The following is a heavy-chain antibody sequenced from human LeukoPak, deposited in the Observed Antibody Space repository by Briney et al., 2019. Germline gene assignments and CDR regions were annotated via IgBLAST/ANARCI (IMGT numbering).Heavy chain of an antibody. CDR3: ASGLGYYGSGSSPFDY. CDR2: IYYSGST. Sequence: SETLSLTCTVSGGSISSYYWSWIRQPPGKGLEWIGYIYYSGSTNYNPSLKSRVTISVDTTKSQFSLKPSSVTAADTAVYYCASGLGYYGSGSSPFDYWGQGTLVTVSS. D-gene: IGHD3-10*01. CDR1: GGSISSYY. J-gene: IGHJ4*02. V-gene: IGHV4-59*08.